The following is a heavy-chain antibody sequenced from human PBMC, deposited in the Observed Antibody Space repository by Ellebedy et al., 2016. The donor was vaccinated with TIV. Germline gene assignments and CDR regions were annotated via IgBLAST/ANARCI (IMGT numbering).Heavy chain of an antibody. CDR2: IIPMFGTV. Sequence: SVKVSXKASGGTFRSHAISWVRQAPGQGLEWMGKIIPMFGTVNYAQKFQGRVTITADESTSTAYMELSSLRSEDTAVYYCARGSAYFPGEIDYWGQGTLVTVSS. J-gene: IGHJ4*02. D-gene: IGHD3-22*01. CDR3: ARGSAYFPGEIDY. CDR1: GGTFRSHA. V-gene: IGHV1-69*13.